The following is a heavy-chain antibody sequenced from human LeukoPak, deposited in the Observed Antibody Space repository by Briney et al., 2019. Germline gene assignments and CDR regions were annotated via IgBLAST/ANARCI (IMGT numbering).Heavy chain of an antibody. J-gene: IGHJ2*01. Sequence: ASVKVSCKASGYTFTDYYMLWVRQAPGQGLEWMGWINLNGGGTNFAQKFQGRVTMTRDTSISTAYMELTRLTSDDTAVFFCASGAARSWWYFDLWGRGTLVTVSS. CDR1: GYTFTDYY. D-gene: IGHD6-25*01. CDR2: INLNGGGT. V-gene: IGHV1-2*02. CDR3: ASGAARSWWYFDL.